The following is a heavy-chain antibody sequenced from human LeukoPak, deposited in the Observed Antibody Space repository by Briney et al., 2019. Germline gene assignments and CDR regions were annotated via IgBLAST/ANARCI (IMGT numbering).Heavy chain of an antibody. CDR2: INGGGGNT. Sequence: PGGSLRFSCAASGFSFSSYAMTWVRQAPGKGLEWVSGINGGGGNTYYADSVKGRFTISRDNSMNTLYLQMNSLRAEDTALYYCAKVAHGGDRFDSWGQGTLVTVSS. CDR3: AKVAHGGDRFDS. V-gene: IGHV3-23*01. D-gene: IGHD2-21*02. J-gene: IGHJ5*01. CDR1: GFSFSSYA.